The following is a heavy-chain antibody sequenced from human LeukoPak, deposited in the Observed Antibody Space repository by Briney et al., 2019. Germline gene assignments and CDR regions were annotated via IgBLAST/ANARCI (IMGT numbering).Heavy chain of an antibody. Sequence: GGSLRLSCAASGFTFSSYAISWVRQAPGQGLEWMGGIIPIFGTANYAQKFQGRVTITADESTSTAYMELSSLRSEDTAVYYCARGLVLMVYATYYYGMDVWGQGTTVTVSS. J-gene: IGHJ6*02. CDR3: ARGLVLMVYATYYYGMDV. V-gene: IGHV1-69*01. CDR1: GFTFSSYA. D-gene: IGHD2-8*01. CDR2: IIPIFGTA.